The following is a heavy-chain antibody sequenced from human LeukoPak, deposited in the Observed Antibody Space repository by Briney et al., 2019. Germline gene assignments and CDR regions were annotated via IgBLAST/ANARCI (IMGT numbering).Heavy chain of an antibody. CDR2: ISGTGGNT. V-gene: IGHV3-23*01. D-gene: IGHD3-9*01. Sequence: PGGSLRLSCAASGFTFSDYAMTWVRQAPGKGLEWVSAISGTGGNTFYVDSVKGRFTISRDKSRNTLYLQMNSLRVEDTALYYCAKACRPFDDTASMGVWGQGTTVTVSS. J-gene: IGHJ6*02. CDR1: GFTFSDYA. CDR3: AKACRPFDDTASMGV.